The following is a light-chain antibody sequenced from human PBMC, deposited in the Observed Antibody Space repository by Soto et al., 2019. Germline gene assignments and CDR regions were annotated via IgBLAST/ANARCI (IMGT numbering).Light chain of an antibody. CDR3: QQSYSTPQWT. CDR1: QSVLYSSNNKNY. V-gene: IGKV4-1*01. J-gene: IGKJ1*01. Sequence: DIVMTQSPDSLAVSLGERATVNCKSSQSVLYSSNNKNYLAWYQQKPGQPPKLLIYWASTRESGFPDRFSGSGSGTDFTLTISSLQAEDVAVYYCQQSYSTPQWTFGQGTKVEIK. CDR2: WAS.